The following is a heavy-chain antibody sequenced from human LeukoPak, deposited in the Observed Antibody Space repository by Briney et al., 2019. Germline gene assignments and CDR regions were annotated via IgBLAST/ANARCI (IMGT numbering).Heavy chain of an antibody. CDR3: ARRETYSYGSQYYYGMDV. CDR1: GYSFTSYW. V-gene: IGHV5-51*01. Sequence: GESLKISCKGSGYSFTSYWVGWVRQMPGKGLEWMGIIYPGDSVTRYSPSFQGQVTISVDKSISTAYLQWSSLKASDTAMYYCARRETYSYGSQYYYGMDVWGQGTTVTVSS. J-gene: IGHJ6*02. D-gene: IGHD5-18*01. CDR2: IYPGDSVT.